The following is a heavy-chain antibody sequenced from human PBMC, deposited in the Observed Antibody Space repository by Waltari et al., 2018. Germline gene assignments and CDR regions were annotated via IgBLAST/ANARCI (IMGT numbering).Heavy chain of an antibody. CDR2: IYNSGDT. J-gene: IGHJ6*02. CDR3: ARVIAVAGTGGMDV. CDR1: GGSIRSKNYS. Sequence: QVQLQESGPGLLKPSQTLSLTCTVSGGSIRSKNYSWSWIRQPPGKGLEWIGYIYNSGDTFYQPSLKSRVTISKDTSKNQFSLRLRSVTAADTAVYYCARVIAVAGTGGMDVWGQGTTVTVSS. V-gene: IGHV4-30-4*01. D-gene: IGHD6-19*01.